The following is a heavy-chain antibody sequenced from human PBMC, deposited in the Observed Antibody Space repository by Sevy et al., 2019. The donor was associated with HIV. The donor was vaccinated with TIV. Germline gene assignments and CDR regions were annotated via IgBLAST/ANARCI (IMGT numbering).Heavy chain of an antibody. D-gene: IGHD3-10*01. V-gene: IGHV3-30-3*01. CDR2: ISYDGSNK. CDR3: ARDSGIYYLDY. CDR1: GFTFSSYA. J-gene: IGHJ4*02. Sequence: GGSLRLSCAASGFTFSSYAMHWVRQAPGKGLEWVAVISYDGSNKYYADSVKGRFTISRDNSKNTLYLQMNSLRAEDTAVYYCARDSGIYYLDYWGQGTLVTVSS.